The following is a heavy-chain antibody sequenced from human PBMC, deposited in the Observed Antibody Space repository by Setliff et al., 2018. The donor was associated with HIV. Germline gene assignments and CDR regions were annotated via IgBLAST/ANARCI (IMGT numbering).Heavy chain of an antibody. V-gene: IGHV1-46*01. CDR2: INPSGGST. D-gene: IGHD2-15*01. CDR1: GYTFTSYY. CDR3: ARARYCSGGSCYGGEYWFDP. Sequence: GASVKVSCKASGYTFTSYYMHWVRQAPGQGLEWMEIINPSGGSTSYAQSFQDRVTMTRDTSTSTVYMELSSPRSEDTAVYYCARARYCSGGSCYGGEYWFDPWGQGTLVTVSS. J-gene: IGHJ5*02.